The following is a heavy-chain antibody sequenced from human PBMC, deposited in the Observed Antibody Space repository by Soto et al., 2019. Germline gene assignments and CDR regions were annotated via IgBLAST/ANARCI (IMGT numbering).Heavy chain of an antibody. D-gene: IGHD1-26*01. V-gene: IGHV4-34*01. Sequence: QVQLQQWGAGLLKPSETLSLTCAVYGGSFSGYYWSWIRQPPGKGLGWIGEINHSGSTNYNPSLKSRVTISVDTSKNQFSLKLSSVTAADTAVYYCAAVHSGTYYYYYMDVWGKGTTVTVSS. CDR2: INHSGST. CDR1: GGSFSGYY. J-gene: IGHJ6*03. CDR3: AAVHSGTYYYYYMDV.